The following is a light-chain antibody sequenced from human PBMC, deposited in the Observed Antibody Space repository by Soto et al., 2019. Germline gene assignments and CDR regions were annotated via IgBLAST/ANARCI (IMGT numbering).Light chain of an antibody. CDR3: QQYNNWPPLYT. Sequence: EIVMTQSPATLSMSPGERATLSCRASQSISSNLAWYQQKPGQAPRLLIYGASTRATGIPARFSGSGSGTDFTLTISSLQSEDFAIYYCQQYNNWPPLYTFGHGTKLENK. V-gene: IGKV3-15*01. J-gene: IGKJ2*01. CDR1: QSISSN. CDR2: GAS.